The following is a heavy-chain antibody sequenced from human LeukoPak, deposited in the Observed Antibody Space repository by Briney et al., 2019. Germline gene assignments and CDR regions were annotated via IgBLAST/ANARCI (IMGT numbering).Heavy chain of an antibody. V-gene: IGHV1-3*01. CDR2: INAGNGNT. D-gene: IGHD3-22*01. J-gene: IGHJ3*02. CDR3: ATSSVSSENAFDI. Sequence: ASVTVSCKASGYTFTSYAMHWVRQAPGQRLEWMGWINAGNGNTKYSQKFQGRVTITRDTSASTAYMELSSLRSEDTAVYYCATSSVSSENAFDIWGQGTMVTVSS. CDR1: GYTFTSYA.